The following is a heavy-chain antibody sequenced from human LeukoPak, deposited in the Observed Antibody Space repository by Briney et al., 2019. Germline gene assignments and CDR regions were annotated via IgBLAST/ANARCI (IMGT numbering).Heavy chain of an antibody. D-gene: IGHD6-13*01. Sequence: PGGSLRLSCAASGFTFDDYGMSWVRQAPGKGLEWVSGINWNGGSTGYADSVKGRFTISRDNAKNSLHLQMNSLRAEDTALYYCARGTLKAAATDFDYWGQGTLVTVSS. V-gene: IGHV3-20*04. CDR2: INWNGGST. CDR1: GFTFDDYG. J-gene: IGHJ4*02. CDR3: ARGTLKAAATDFDY.